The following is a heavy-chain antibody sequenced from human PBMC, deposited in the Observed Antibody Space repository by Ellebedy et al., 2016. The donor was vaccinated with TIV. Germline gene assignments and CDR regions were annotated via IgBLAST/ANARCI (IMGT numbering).Heavy chain of an antibody. Sequence: MPSETLSLTCGVSGGSISSTGYSWSWVRQPPGKGLEWIGYIYHSGSTYYNLSLRSRVTISVDRSKNQFFLNLPSVTAPDTAVYYCARVVPFGEFKSWFDPWGQGTLVTVSS. V-gene: IGHV4-30-2*01. CDR2: IYHSGST. J-gene: IGHJ5*02. CDR3: ARVVPFGEFKSWFDP. CDR1: GGSISSTGYS. D-gene: IGHD3-10*01.